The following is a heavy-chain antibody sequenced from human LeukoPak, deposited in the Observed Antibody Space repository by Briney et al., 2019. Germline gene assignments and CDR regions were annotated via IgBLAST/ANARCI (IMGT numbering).Heavy chain of an antibody. J-gene: IGHJ3*01. CDR3: ARPFSGSYSDAFDL. Sequence: SETLSLTCTVSGYSITTGHYWGWIRQPPGRGLEWIGYIYYSGSTNYNPSLKSRVTISVDTSKNQFSLKLRSVTAADTAVYYCARPFSGSYSDAFDLWGQGTMVTVSS. CDR2: IYYSGST. D-gene: IGHD1-26*01. V-gene: IGHV4-38-2*02. CDR1: GYSITTGHY.